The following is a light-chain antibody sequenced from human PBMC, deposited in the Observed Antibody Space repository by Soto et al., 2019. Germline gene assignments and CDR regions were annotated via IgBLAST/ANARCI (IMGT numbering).Light chain of an antibody. CDR3: AAWDDSLNGYV. CDR2: SNN. V-gene: IGLV1-44*01. CDR1: SSNIGSST. Sequence: QSVLTQPPSASGTPGQRVTISCSGSSSNIGSSTVNWYQQLPGTAPKLLIYSNNQRPSGVPDRFSGSKSGTSASLAISGLQSEDEADYYRAAWDDSLNGYVIVTGTKLTVL. J-gene: IGLJ1*01.